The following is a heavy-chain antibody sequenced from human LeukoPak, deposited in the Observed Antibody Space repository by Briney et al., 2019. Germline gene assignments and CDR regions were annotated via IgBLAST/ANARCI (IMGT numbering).Heavy chain of an antibody. D-gene: IGHD3-3*01. V-gene: IGHV1-69*13. Sequence: ASVKVCCTASGGTFSRYAISWVRQPPGQGLEWMGGIITIFGTANNAEEFQGRVTSTADESASTANMELSSLRSEDTAVYYCARVGEHITIFGVVRFAFDIWGQGTMVTVSS. CDR1: GGTFSRYA. J-gene: IGHJ3*02. CDR3: ARVGEHITIFGVVRFAFDI. CDR2: IITIFGTA.